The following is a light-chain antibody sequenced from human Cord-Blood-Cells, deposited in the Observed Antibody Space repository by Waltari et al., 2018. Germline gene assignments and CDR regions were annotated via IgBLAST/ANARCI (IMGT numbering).Light chain of an antibody. Sequence: DIQMTQSPSTLSASVGDRVTITYRASQSISSWLAWYQQKPGKAPKLLIYDASSLESGVPSRFSGSGSGTEFTLTISSLQPDDFATYYCQQYNSYSPGYTFGQGTKLEIK. CDR2: DAS. J-gene: IGKJ2*01. CDR3: QQYNSYSPGYT. CDR1: QSISSW. V-gene: IGKV1-5*01.